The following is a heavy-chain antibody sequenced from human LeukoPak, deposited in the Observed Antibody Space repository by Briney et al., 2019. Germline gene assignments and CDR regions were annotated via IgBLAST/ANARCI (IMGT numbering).Heavy chain of an antibody. Sequence: SETLSLTCAVYGGSFSGYYWSWIRQPPGKGLEWIGEINHSGSTNYNPSLKSRVTISVDTSKNQFSLKLNSVTAADTAVYYCAREGGIAAAGFYYYMDVWGKGTTVTISS. J-gene: IGHJ6*03. CDR3: AREGGIAAAGFYYYMDV. V-gene: IGHV4-34*01. CDR2: INHSGST. CDR1: GGSFSGYY. D-gene: IGHD6-13*01.